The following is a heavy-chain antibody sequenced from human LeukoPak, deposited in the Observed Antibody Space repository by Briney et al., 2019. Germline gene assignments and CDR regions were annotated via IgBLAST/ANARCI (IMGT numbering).Heavy chain of an antibody. V-gene: IGHV3-23*01. CDR3: ARETEALDY. Sequence: PGGSLRLSCAASEFDFSSHAMTWVRQAPGKGLEWVSAISISGSKTYYADSVKGRFTISRDNSKNTLYLQMNSLRAEDTAVYYCARETEALDYWGQGTLVIVSS. CDR2: ISISGSKT. CDR1: EFDFSSHA. J-gene: IGHJ4*02.